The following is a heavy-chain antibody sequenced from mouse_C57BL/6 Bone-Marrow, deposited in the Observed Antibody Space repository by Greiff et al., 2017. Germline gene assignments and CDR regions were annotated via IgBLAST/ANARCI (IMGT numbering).Heavy chain of an antibody. Sequence: QVQLKESGPGLVAPSQCLSITCTASGFSLTSYGVHWVRQPPGKGLEWLGVIWSDGSTTYNSALKSRLSISKDTPKSEVFLKRNSLQKDDTAMYYCARHRYGRGRDYWGQGTSVTVSS. D-gene: IGHD2-1*01. CDR3: ARHRYGRGRDY. CDR2: IWSDGST. J-gene: IGHJ4*01. CDR1: GFSLTSYG. V-gene: IGHV2-6-1*01.